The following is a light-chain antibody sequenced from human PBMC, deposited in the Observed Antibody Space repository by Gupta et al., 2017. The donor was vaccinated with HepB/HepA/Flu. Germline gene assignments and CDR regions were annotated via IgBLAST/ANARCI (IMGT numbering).Light chain of an antibody. CDR2: SNN. J-gene: IGLJ2*01. CDR1: NPNIGSNT. CDR3: AAWDDSMSGCV. V-gene: IGLV1-44*01. Sequence: QSILPQAPSPSGTPAQRVTISCSVRNPNIGSNTVNWYQQLPGTAPKLLIFSNNLRPSGVPDRFSGSKSGTTASLAISGIQSEDEADYYCAAWDDSMSGCVFGGGTKLTVL.